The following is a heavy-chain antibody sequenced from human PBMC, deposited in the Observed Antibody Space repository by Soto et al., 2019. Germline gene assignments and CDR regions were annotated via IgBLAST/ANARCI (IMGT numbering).Heavy chain of an antibody. CDR2: ISAYNGNT. D-gene: IGHD3-10*01. CDR3: ARHLVGVRGPTGFDY. CDR1: GYTFTSYG. Sequence: SVRFSGKASGYTFTSYGISCVRQAPGQGLEWMGWISAYNGNTNYAQKLQGRVTMTTDTSTSTAYLQWSSLKASDTAMYYCARHLVGVRGPTGFDYWGQGTLVTVSS. J-gene: IGHJ4*02. V-gene: IGHV1-18*01.